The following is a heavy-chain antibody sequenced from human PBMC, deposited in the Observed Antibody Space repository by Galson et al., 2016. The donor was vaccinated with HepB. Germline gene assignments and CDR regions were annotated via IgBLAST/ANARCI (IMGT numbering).Heavy chain of an antibody. Sequence: SLRLSCAASGFTFSNYGLSWVRQAPGKGLEWISYISTASTTIYYAGSVKGRFTVSRDNARYSLYLQMNSLRADDTATYYCATGLGGIAPACYWGRRTPVTVSS. CDR3: ATGLGGIAPACY. V-gene: IGHV3-48*04. CDR1: GFTFSNYG. D-gene: IGHD6-25*01. J-gene: IGHJ4*02. CDR2: ISTASTTI.